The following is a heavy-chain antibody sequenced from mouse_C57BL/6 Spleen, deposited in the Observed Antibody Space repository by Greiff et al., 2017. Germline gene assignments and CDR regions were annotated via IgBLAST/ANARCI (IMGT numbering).Heavy chain of an antibody. Sequence: EVMLVESGGGLVQPGGSMKLSCVASGFTFSNYWMNWVRQSPEKGLEWVAQIRLKSDNYATHYAESVKGRFTISRDDSKSSVYLQMNNLRAEDTGIYYCTNFPLYYDDDGYWYFDVWGTGTTVTVSS. CDR3: TNFPLYYDDDGYWYFDV. V-gene: IGHV6-3*01. CDR1: GFTFSNYW. J-gene: IGHJ1*03. D-gene: IGHD2-4*01. CDR2: IRLKSDNYAT.